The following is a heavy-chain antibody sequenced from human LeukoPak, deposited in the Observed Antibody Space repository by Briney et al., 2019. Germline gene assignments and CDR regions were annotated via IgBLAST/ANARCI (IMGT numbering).Heavy chain of an antibody. CDR2: IIPILGIA. Sequence: VASVKVSCKASGGTFSSYTISWVRQAPGQGLEWMGRIIPILGIANYAQKFQGRVTITADKSTSTAYMELSSLRSEDTAVYYCARDPVAAAGPPYYYYMDVWGKGTTVTVSS. D-gene: IGHD6-13*01. J-gene: IGHJ6*03. CDR3: ARDPVAAAGPPYYYYMDV. CDR1: GGTFSSYT. V-gene: IGHV1-69*04.